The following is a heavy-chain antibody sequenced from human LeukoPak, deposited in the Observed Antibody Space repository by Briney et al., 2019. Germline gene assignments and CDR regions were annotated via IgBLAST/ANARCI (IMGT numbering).Heavy chain of an antibody. CDR3: ARADCSSTSCYHRYYYYGMDV. V-gene: IGHV3-30-3*01. J-gene: IGHJ6*02. CDR1: GFTFSSYA. Sequence: GGSLRLSCAASGFTFSSYAMHWVRQAPGKGLEWAAVISYDGSNKYYADSVKGRFTISRDNSKNTLYLQMNSLRAEDTAVYYCARADCSSTSCYHRYYYYGMDVWGQGTTVTVSS. CDR2: ISYDGSNK. D-gene: IGHD2-2*01.